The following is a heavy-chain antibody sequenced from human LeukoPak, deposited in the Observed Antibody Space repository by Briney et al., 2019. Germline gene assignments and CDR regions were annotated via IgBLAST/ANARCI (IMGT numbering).Heavy chain of an antibody. J-gene: IGHJ3*02. V-gene: IGHV3-21*01. CDR3: ARQSEPYYYDSSGFFDI. CDR2: ISSSSSYI. CDR1: GFTFSRYS. D-gene: IGHD3-22*01. Sequence: GGSLRLSCAASGFTFSRYSMNWVRQAPGKGLEWVSSISSSSSYIYYADSVKGRFTISRDNAKNSLYLQMNSLRAEDTAVYYCARQSEPYYYDSSGFFDIWGQGTMVTVSS.